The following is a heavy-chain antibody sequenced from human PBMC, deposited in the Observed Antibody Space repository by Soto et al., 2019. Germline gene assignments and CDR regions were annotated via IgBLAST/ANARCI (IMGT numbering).Heavy chain of an antibody. D-gene: IGHD6-6*01. CDR2: TYYRSKWYN. J-gene: IGHJ6*03. CDR1: GDSVSSNSAA. V-gene: IGHV6-1*01. CDR3: AREPYSSSPVDYYYMDV. Sequence: PSQTLSLTCAISGDSVSSNSAAWNWIRQSPSRGLEWLGRTYYRSKWYNDYAVSVKSRITINPDTSKNQFSLQLNSVTPEDTAVYYCAREPYSSSPVDYYYMDVWGKGTTVTVSS.